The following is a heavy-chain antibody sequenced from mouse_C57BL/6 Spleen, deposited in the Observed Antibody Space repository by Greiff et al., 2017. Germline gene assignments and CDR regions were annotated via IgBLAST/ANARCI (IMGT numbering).Heavy chain of an antibody. J-gene: IGHJ4*01. Sequence: VHVKQSGAELVKPGASVKLSCTASGFNINDYYMHWVKQRTEQGLEWIGRIDPEDGETKYAPKFQGKATITADTSSNTAYLQLSSLTSEDTDVYYCARRWLLRCAMDYWGQGTSVTVSS. V-gene: IGHV14-2*01. D-gene: IGHD2-3*01. CDR1: GFNINDYY. CDR2: IDPEDGET. CDR3: ARRWLLRCAMDY.